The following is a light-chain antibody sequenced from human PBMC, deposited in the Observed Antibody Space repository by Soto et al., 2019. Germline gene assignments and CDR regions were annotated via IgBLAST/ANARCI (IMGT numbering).Light chain of an antibody. CDR2: WAS. J-gene: IGKJ1*01. V-gene: IGKV4-1*01. Sequence: DIVMTQSPDSLAVSLGERATINCKSSQSVLYSSNNKNYLAWYQQKPRQPPRLLIYWASTRESGVPDRFSGSGSGTDFTLPISSLQAEDVAVYYCQQYYTTRTFGQGTKVEL. CDR1: QSVLYSSNNKNY. CDR3: QQYYTTRT.